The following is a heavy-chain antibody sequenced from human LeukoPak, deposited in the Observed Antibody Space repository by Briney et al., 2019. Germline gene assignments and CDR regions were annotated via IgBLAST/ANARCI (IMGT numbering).Heavy chain of an antibody. Sequence: PSETLSLTCTVSGCSISSYYWSWIRQPPGKGLEWIGYIYYSGSTNYNPSLKSRVTISVDTSKNQFSLKLSSVTAADTAVYYCARDIAAAGANWFDPWGQGTLVTVSS. CDR3: ARDIAAAGANWFDP. D-gene: IGHD6-13*01. CDR1: GCSISSYY. V-gene: IGHV4-59*01. J-gene: IGHJ5*02. CDR2: IYYSGST.